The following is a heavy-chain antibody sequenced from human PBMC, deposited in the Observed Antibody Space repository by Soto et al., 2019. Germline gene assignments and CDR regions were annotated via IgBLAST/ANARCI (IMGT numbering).Heavy chain of an antibody. Sequence: PGKGLERIGYIYQSGSSYYNPSLKSRVTISVDRSKNQFSLKLSSVTAADTAVYFFFQAEDGIRDHYPVSAFLLNRSSDL. J-gene: IGHJ2*01. D-gene: IGHD1-26*01. CDR2: IYQSGSS. CDR3: FQAEDGIRDHYPVSAFLLNRSSDL. V-gene: IGHV4-30-2*01.